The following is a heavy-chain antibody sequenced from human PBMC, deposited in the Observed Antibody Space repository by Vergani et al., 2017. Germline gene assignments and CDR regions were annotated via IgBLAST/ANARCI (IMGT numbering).Heavy chain of an antibody. J-gene: IGHJ4*02. CDR1: GGTFGGYA. D-gene: IGHD5-18*01. CDR3: AGGMHQSSYEDDCFQY. V-gene: IGHV1-69*12. CDR2: IIPTFGTG. Sequence: QVQLVQSGAEVKKPGSSVKVSCKASGGTFGGYAFSWVRQAPGQRLEWRGGIIPTFGTGNYAPKFQGRVTITADETTRTVYMDLSSLTSEDTAVYYCAGGMHQSSYEDDCFQYWGQGTLVTVSS.